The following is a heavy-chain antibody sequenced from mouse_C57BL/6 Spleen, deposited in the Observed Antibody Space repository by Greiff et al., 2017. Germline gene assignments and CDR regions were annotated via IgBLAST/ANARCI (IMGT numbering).Heavy chain of an antibody. CDR2: IYPGNSDT. J-gene: IGHJ4*01. CDR1: GYTFTSYW. V-gene: IGHV1-5*01. CDR3: TRWATTVVAKGDAMDY. Sequence: VQLKQSGTVLARPGASVKMSCKTSGYTFTSYWMHWVKQRPGQGLEWIGAIYPGNSDTSYNQKFKGKAKLTAVTSASTAYMELSSLTNEDSAVYYCTRWATTVVAKGDAMDYWGQGTSVTVSS. D-gene: IGHD1-1*01.